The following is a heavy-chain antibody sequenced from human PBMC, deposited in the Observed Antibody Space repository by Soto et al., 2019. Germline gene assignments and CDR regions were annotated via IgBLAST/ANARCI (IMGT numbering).Heavy chain of an antibody. CDR2: ISSSGSTI. J-gene: IGHJ6*02. CDR1: GFTFSSYE. Sequence: GGSLRLSCAASGFTFSSYELKWVCQAPVQGLEWVSYISSSGSTIYYADSVKGRFTISRDNAKNSLYLQMNSLRAEDTAVYYFARVGYSYGGDYYYGMDVWGQGTTVTVYS. CDR3: ARVGYSYGGDYYYGMDV. D-gene: IGHD5-18*01. V-gene: IGHV3-48*03.